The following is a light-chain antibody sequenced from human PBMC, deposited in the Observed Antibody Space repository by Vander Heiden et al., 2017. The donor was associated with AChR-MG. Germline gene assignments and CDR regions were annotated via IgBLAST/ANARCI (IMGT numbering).Light chain of an antibody. CDR2: AAS. J-gene: IGKJ2*01. CDR3: QQSYSHPPT. CDR1: QTIDSH. V-gene: IGKV1-39*01. Sequence: DIQMTQSPSSLSASVRDSVTITCRPSQTIDSHLNWYQQTPGKAQRLLIYAASFLQSGVPSRFSGSGSGTEFRLTITDLQPEDFATYYCQQSYSHPPTFGLGTRLEI.